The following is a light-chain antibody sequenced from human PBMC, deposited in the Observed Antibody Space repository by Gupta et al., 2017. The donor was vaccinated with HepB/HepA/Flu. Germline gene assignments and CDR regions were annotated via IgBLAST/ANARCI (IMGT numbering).Light chain of an antibody. CDR1: SSDVGSFNR. J-gene: IGLJ2*01. CDR2: EVS. CDR3: SSFTSGSTLLV. V-gene: IGLV2-18*02. Sequence: QSALTQPPSVSGSPGQSVTIPCTGTSSDVGSFNRVSWYQQPQGTAPKLMIYEVSNRPSGVPDRFSGSKYGNTASLTISGLQAEDEADYYCSSFTSGSTLLVFGGGTKLTVL.